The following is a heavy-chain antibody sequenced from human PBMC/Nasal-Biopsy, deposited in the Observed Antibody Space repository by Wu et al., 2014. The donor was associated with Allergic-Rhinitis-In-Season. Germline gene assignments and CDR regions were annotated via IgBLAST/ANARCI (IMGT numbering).Heavy chain of an antibody. CDR3: AKLSENLYSGYDE. CDR1: GFTFNNYA. V-gene: IGHV3-23*01. D-gene: IGHD5-12*01. CDR2: ISGGGGDT. Sequence: LRLSCAASGFTFNNYAMGWVRQAPGKGLEWVSGISGGGGDTLYADSVKGRFTISRDSSKNRLYLQMNSLRAEDTAVYYCAKLSENLYSGYDEWGQGTLVTVSS. J-gene: IGHJ4*02.